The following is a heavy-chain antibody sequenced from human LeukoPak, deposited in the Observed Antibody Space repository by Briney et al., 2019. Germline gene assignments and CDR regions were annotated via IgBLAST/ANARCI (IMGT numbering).Heavy chain of an antibody. D-gene: IGHD3-16*01. V-gene: IGHV3-23*01. CDR3: AKGLISYYFDY. J-gene: IGHJ4*02. Sequence: GGSLRLSCAASEFTFSSFAMSWVRQAPGKGLEWVSGISGSGYSTYYADSVKGRFTISRDSSKNTLYLQMNSLRAEDTAVYYCAKGLISYYFDYWGQGTLVTVSS. CDR1: EFTFSSFA. CDR2: ISGSGYST.